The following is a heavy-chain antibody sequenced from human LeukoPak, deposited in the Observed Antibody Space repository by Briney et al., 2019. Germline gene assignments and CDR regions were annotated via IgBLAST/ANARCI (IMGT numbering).Heavy chain of an antibody. V-gene: IGHV3-66*02. J-gene: IGHJ4*02. CDR3: AKDYSPYCSSTSCYTADY. Sequence: PGGSLRLSCAASGFTVTTSYMSWFRQAPGKGLEWVSIIYSGGATYYAASVKGRFAISRDNSKNTLYLQMSSLRAEDTAVYYCAKDYSPYCSSTSCYTADYWGQGTLVTVSS. D-gene: IGHD2-2*02. CDR2: IYSGGAT. CDR1: GFTVTTSY.